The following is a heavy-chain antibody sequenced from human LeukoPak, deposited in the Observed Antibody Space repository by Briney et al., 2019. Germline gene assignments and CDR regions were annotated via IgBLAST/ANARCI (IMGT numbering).Heavy chain of an antibody. Sequence: PRGSPRLSCAASGFTFSSYSMNWVSQAPGKGLEWVSSISSTGSYIFYADSVKGRFTISRDNAKNSLHLQMNSLRAEDRAVYYCAKEQTSSGFFDYWGQGAVVTHSS. CDR3: AKEQTSSGFFDY. D-gene: IGHD3-10*01. J-gene: IGHJ4*02. CDR2: ISSTGSYI. V-gene: IGHV3-21*04. CDR1: GFTFSSYS.